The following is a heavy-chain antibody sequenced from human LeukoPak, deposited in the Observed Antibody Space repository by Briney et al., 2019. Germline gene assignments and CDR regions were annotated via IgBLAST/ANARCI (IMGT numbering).Heavy chain of an antibody. J-gene: IGHJ4*02. CDR1: GFTFSTYA. V-gene: IGHV3-21*01. CDR2: ISSSSINI. Sequence: GGSLRLSCAASGFTFSTYAMSWVRQSPGKGLEWVSSISSSSINIYYADSVKGRFTISRDNARNSLYLQMNSLRAEDTALYYCARVNDVLTGYQDYWGQGTLVTVSS. D-gene: IGHD3-9*01. CDR3: ARVNDVLTGYQDY.